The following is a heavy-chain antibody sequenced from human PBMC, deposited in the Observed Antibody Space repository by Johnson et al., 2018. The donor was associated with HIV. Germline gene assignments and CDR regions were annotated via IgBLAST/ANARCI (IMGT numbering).Heavy chain of an antibody. CDR1: GFTFSNYW. CDR2: INSAGSDT. J-gene: IGHJ3*02. Sequence: VQLVESGGGLVQPGGSLRLSCAGSGFTFSNYWMHWVRQAPGKGLVWVARINSAGSDTSYAGSVKGRFTISRDNAKNTLYLQLNSLRAEDTAVYYCVNLGDYSGINGFDIWGQGTMVTVSS. V-gene: IGHV3-74*02. CDR3: VNLGDYSGINGFDI. D-gene: IGHD4-11*01.